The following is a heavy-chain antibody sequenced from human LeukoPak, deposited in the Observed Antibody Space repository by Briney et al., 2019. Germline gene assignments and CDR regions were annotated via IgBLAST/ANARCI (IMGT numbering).Heavy chain of an antibody. J-gene: IGHJ4*02. CDR2: IKGDGSEK. CDR1: GFTFSVYW. D-gene: IGHD6-19*01. CDR3: AVDSGGWYKGY. V-gene: IGHV3-7*01. Sequence: GGSLRLSCAASGFTFSVYWMSWVRQAPGKGLEWVANIKGDGSEKFYVDSVKGRFTISRDNAKNSLYLQMNSLRAEDTAVYYCAVDSGGWYKGYWGQGALVTVSS.